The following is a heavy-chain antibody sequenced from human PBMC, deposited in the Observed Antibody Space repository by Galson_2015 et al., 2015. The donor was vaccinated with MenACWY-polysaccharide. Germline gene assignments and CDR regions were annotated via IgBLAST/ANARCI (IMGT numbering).Heavy chain of an antibody. Sequence: SLRVSCEVSGFTFSSYAMSWVRQAPGKGLEWVSAMSGSGGSTYYADSVKGRFTISRDNSKNTLYLQMNSLRAEDTALYYCAKGDYYDSSGYYPYFDYWGQGTLVTVSS. CDR3: AKGDYYDSSGYYPYFDY. CDR1: GFTFSSYA. J-gene: IGHJ4*02. D-gene: IGHD3-22*01. V-gene: IGHV3-23*01. CDR2: MSGSGGST.